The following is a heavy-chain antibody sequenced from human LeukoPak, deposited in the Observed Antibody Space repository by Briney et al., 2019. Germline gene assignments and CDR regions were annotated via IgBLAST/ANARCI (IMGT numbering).Heavy chain of an antibody. V-gene: IGHV3-53*01. D-gene: IGHD3-16*01. Sequence: GGSLRLSCAASGFTVSRDYMSWVRQAPGRGLEWVSVIYTGGSTYYADSVTGRFTISRDNSENTLYLQMNNLRAEDTAVYYCARSLRARGEYWGQGTLVTVSS. CDR2: IYTGGST. CDR3: ARSLRARGEY. J-gene: IGHJ4*02. CDR1: GFTVSRDY.